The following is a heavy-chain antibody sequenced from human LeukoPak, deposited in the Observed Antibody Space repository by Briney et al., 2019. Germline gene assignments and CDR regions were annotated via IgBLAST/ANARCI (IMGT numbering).Heavy chain of an antibody. CDR3: ARGSPIDY. CDR1: GFTFSNYE. D-gene: IGHD1-26*01. CDR2: ISSSGSSI. Sequence: GGSLRLSCAASGFTFSNYEMNWVRQAPGKGLEWVSYISSSGSSIYYAASVKGRFTISRDNAKSSLYLQMHSLRAEDTAVYYCARGSPIDYWGQGTLVTVSS. J-gene: IGHJ4*02. V-gene: IGHV3-48*03.